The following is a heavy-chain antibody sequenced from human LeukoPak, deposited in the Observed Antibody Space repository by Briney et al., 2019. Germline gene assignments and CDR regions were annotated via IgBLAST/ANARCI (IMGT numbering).Heavy chain of an antibody. CDR1: GGSISSYY. J-gene: IGHJ5*02. V-gene: IGHV4-59*01. CDR2: IYYSGST. D-gene: IGHD3-10*01. Sequence: SETLSLTCTVSGGSISSYYWSWIRQPPGKGLEWIGYIYYSGSTNYKPSLKSRVTISVDTSKNQFSLKLSSVTAADTAVYYCARGGYYGSGNDFRFDPWGQGALVTVSS. CDR3: ARGGYYGSGNDFRFDP.